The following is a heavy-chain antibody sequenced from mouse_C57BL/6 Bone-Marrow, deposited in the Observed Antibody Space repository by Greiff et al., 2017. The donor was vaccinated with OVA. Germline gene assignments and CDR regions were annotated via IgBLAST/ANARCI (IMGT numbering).Heavy chain of an antibody. D-gene: IGHD2-4*01. V-gene: IGHV1-52*01. J-gene: IGHJ3*01. CDR3: ARHDYDYAWFAY. CDR2: IDPSDSET. Sequence: VQLQQPGAELVRPRSSVKLSCKASGYTFTSYWMHWVKQRPIQGLEWIGNIDPSDSETHYNQKFKDKATLTVDKSSSTAYMQLSSLTSEDSAVYYCARHDYDYAWFAYWGQGTLVTVSA. CDR1: GYTFTSYW.